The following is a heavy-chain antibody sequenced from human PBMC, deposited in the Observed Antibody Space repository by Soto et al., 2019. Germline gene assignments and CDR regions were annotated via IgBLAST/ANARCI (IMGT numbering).Heavy chain of an antibody. CDR1: GATFSSFA. CDR3: ASPLRWSGYYIAFDY. V-gene: IGHV1-69*01. D-gene: IGHD3-3*01. J-gene: IGHJ4*02. CDR2: IIPIFDTI. Sequence: QVQLLQSGAEVKKPGSSLKVSCKASGATFSSFAFSWVRQAPGQGHEWMGVIIPIFDTIKFARKFQGRVTLTADESTGTAYMELDRLTSEDTAVYYCASPLRWSGYYIAFDYWGQGTLVIVSS.